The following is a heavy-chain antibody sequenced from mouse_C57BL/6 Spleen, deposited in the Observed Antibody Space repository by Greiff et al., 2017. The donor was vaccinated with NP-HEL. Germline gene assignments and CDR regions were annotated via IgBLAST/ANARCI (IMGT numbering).Heavy chain of an antibody. J-gene: IGHJ2*01. D-gene: IGHD2-4*01. CDR2: INPNNGGT. V-gene: IGHV1-26*01. CDR1: GYTFTDYY. Sequence: EVQLQQSGPELVKPGASVKISCKASGYTFTDYYMNRVKQSHGKSLEWIGDINPNNGGTSYNQKFKGKATLTVDKSSSTAYMELRSLTSEDSAVYYCARRDDYLYYFDYWGQGTTLTVSS. CDR3: ARRDDYLYYFDY.